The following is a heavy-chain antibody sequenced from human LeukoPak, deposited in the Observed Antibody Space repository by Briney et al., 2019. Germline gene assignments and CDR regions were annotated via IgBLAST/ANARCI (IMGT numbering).Heavy chain of an antibody. J-gene: IGHJ4*02. CDR2: ISSSSSYI. CDR1: GFTFSSYA. D-gene: IGHD2-15*01. CDR3: ARDKGPGGGFDY. V-gene: IGHV3-21*01. Sequence: GGSLRLSCAASGFTFSSYAMSWARQAPGKGLEWVSSISSSSSYIYYADSVKGRFTISRDNAKNSLYLQMNSLRAEDTAVYYCARDKGPGGGFDYWGQGTLVTVSS.